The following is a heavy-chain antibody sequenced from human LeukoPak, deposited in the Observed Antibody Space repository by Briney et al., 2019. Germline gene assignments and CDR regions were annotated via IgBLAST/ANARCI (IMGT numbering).Heavy chain of an antibody. D-gene: IGHD6-6*01. CDR2: ISWNSGSI. J-gene: IGHJ6*02. V-gene: IGHV3-9*01. CDR3: AKDKYSSSSYGMDD. CDR1: GFTFDDYA. Sequence: GGSLRLSCAASGFTFDDYAMHWVRHAPGRGLEWVSGISWNSGSIGYADSVKGRFTISRDNAKNSLCLQMNSLRAEDTALYYCAKDKYSSSSYGMDDWGQGTTVIVSS.